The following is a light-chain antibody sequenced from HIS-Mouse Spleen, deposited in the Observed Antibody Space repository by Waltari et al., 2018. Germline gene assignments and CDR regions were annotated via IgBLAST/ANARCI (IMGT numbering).Light chain of an antibody. V-gene: IGLV1-47*01. CDR1: SSNIGSNY. Sequence: QSVLTQPPSASGTPGQRVTISCSGSSSNIGSNYVYWYQQLPGTAPKLLIYRNNQPPSGVPDRFSGSNSGTSASLAISGLRSEDEADYYCAAWDDSLSGPVFGGGTKLTVL. J-gene: IGLJ3*02. CDR3: AAWDDSLSGPV. CDR2: RNN.